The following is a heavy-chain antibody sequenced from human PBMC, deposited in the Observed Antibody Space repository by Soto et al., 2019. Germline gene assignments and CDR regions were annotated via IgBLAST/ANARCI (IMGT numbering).Heavy chain of an antibody. D-gene: IGHD4-17*01. Sequence: GGSLRLSCAASGFTFSSYWMHWVRQAPGKGLVWVSRINSGGSSISYADSVKGRFTISRDNAKNTLYLQMNSLRAEDTAVYYCARDFGYSDYEQDYWGQGTLVTVSS. CDR3: ARDFGYSDYEQDY. V-gene: IGHV3-74*01. J-gene: IGHJ4*02. CDR1: GFTFSSYW. CDR2: INSGGSSI.